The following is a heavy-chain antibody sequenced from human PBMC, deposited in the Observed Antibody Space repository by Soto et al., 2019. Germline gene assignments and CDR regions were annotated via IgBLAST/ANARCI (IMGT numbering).Heavy chain of an antibody. CDR2: ISAYNGNT. V-gene: IGHV1-18*01. D-gene: IGHD3-10*01. J-gene: IGHJ4*02. Sequence: QVQLVQSGAEVKKPGASVKVSCKASGYTFTSYAISWVRQAPGQGLEWMGWISAYNGNTNYAQKVLGRVTMTTDTSTSTGYMELRSLRSDDTAVYYCARGWFGEFVDYFDYWGQGTLVTVSS. CDR3: ARGWFGEFVDYFDY. CDR1: GYTFTSYA.